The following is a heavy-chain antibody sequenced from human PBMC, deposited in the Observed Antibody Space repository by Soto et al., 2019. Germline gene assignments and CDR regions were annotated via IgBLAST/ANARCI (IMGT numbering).Heavy chain of an antibody. Sequence: QVQLVQSGAEVKKPGSSVKVSCKASGGTFSSYTISWVRQAPGQGPEWMGRIIPILGIANYAQKFQGRVTITADKSTSTAYMELSSLRSEDTAVYYCARDRRLLWFGESEDFDYWGQGTLVTVSS. V-gene: IGHV1-69*08. CDR2: IIPILGIA. CDR1: GGTFSSYT. D-gene: IGHD3-10*01. CDR3: ARDRRLLWFGESEDFDY. J-gene: IGHJ4*02.